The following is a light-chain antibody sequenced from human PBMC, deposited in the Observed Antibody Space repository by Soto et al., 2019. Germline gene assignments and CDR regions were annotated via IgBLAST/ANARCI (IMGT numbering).Light chain of an antibody. CDR2: KAS. J-gene: IGKJ1*01. CDR3: QHYNSYSEA. Sequence: DVQIAQSPSTLSGSVGDRVTITCRASQTISIWLAWYQQKPGKAPKLLIYKASTRKSGVPERFSGSGSGTEFTLTISSLQPDDFAAYYCQHYNSYSEAFGQGTKVELK. V-gene: IGKV1-5*03. CDR1: QTISIW.